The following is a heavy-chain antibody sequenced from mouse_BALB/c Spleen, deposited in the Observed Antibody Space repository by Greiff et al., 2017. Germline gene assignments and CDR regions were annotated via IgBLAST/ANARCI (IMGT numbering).Heavy chain of an antibody. CDR3: ARGYDYDEGWFAY. CDR2: ISYDGSN. V-gene: IGHV3-6*02. Sequence: EVHLVESGPGLVKPSQSLSLTCSVTGYSITSGYYWNWIRQFPGNKLEWMGYISYDGSNNYNPSLKNRISITRDTSKNQFFLKLNSVTTEDTATYYCARGYDYDEGWFAYWGQGTLVTVSA. CDR1: GYSITSGYY. D-gene: IGHD2-4*01. J-gene: IGHJ3*01.